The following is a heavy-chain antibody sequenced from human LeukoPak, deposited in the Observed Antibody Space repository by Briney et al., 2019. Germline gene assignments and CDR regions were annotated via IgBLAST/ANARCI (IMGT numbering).Heavy chain of an antibody. J-gene: IGHJ4*02. Sequence: SVKVSCKASGGTFSSYAINWVRQAPGQGLEWMGRIIPILGIANYAQKFQGRVTITADKSTSTAYMELSSLRSEDTAVYYCARAGSNYYDSSGDLDYWGQGTLVTVSS. CDR1: GGTFSSYA. CDR3: ARAGSNYYDSSGDLDY. D-gene: IGHD3-22*01. CDR2: IIPILGIA. V-gene: IGHV1-69*04.